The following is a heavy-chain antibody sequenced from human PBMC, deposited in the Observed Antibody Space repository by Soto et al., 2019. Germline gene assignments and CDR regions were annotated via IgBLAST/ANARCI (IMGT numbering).Heavy chain of an antibody. V-gene: IGHV1-18*04. Sequence: QVQLVQSGGEVKKPGAAVEVSCRTSGYIFTTYGISWVRQAPGQGLEWMAWINAYNGNNKYAQKFQGRVTMTTDTSTSTGSLEVRNLTFDDTGTYFCARTGGGMASRRLEYWGQGTRVTVSS. CDR1: GYIFTTYG. CDR2: INAYNGNN. D-gene: IGHD3-16*01. J-gene: IGHJ4*02. CDR3: ARTGGGMASRRLEY.